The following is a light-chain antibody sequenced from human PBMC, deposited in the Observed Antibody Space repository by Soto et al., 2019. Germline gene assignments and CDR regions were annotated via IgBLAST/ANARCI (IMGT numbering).Light chain of an antibody. V-gene: IGKV3-20*01. CDR2: GTS. J-gene: IGKJ5*01. Sequence: EIVLTQSPGTPSLSQGERATLPCRASQSVKSSYLAWYQHKPGQAPRLLIYGTSSRATGIPDRFSGSGSGTDFTLTISRLEPEDFAVYYCQQYGSSITFGQGTRLEIK. CDR1: QSVKSSY. CDR3: QQYGSSIT.